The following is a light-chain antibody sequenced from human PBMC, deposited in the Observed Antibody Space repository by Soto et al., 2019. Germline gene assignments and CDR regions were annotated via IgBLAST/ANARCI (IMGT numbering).Light chain of an antibody. Sequence: EIVLTQSPGTLSLSKGQRASLSCRASQNVDKNYFAWYQQKPGQAPRLLIYGASTRATGIPARFSGSGSGTEFTLTISSLQSEDFAVYYCQQYNNWPPITFGQGTRLEIK. J-gene: IGKJ5*01. CDR1: QNVDKN. V-gene: IGKV3-15*01. CDR2: GAS. CDR3: QQYNNWPPIT.